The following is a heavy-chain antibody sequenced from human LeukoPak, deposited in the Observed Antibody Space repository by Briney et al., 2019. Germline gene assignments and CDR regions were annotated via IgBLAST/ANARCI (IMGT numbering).Heavy chain of an antibody. Sequence: KRSQTLSVTCAISGDSVSSNNGAGNWIRQSPSRGLEWLGWTYYRSKWYNDYAESMKGRITINPDTSKNQFSLQLNPVTPEDTAVYYCARDLGNSGWYTFDYWGQGTLVTVSS. CDR3: ARDLGNSGWYTFDY. CDR2: TYYRSKWYN. V-gene: IGHV6-1*01. CDR1: GDSVSSNNGA. D-gene: IGHD6-19*01. J-gene: IGHJ4*02.